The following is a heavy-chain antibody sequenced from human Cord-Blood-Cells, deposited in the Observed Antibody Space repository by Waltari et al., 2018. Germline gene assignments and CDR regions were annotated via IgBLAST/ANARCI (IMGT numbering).Heavy chain of an antibody. CDR2: INAGNANT. V-gene: IGHV1-3*01. J-gene: IGHJ4*02. Sequence: QVQLVQSGAEVKKPGASVKVSCKASGYTFTSYAMHWVRQAPGQRLEWMGWINAGNANTKYSQKCQGRVTITRDTSASTAYMELSSLRSEDTAVYYCARGYSSSWFDYWGQGTLVTVSS. D-gene: IGHD6-13*01. CDR1: GYTFTSYA. CDR3: ARGYSSSWFDY.